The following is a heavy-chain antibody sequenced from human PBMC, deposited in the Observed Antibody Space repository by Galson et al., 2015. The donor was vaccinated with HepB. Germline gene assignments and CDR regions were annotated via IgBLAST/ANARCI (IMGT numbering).Heavy chain of an antibody. CDR2: TYFMSKWYN. CDR1: WDTVSSYSAA. V-gene: IGHV6-1*01. J-gene: IGHJ6*03. Sequence: CAISWDTVSSYSAAWNWISQFPSRGLKWLGRTYFMSKWYNDSAVAVKSRITINPDTSKNQFSLQLNSMTPEDTAVYYCARESSPHCSSISCYFYYMDVWGKGTTVTVSS. CDR3: ARESSPHCSSISCYFYYMDV. D-gene: IGHD2-2*01.